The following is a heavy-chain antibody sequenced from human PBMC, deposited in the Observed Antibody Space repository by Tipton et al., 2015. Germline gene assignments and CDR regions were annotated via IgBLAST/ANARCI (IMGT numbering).Heavy chain of an antibody. D-gene: IGHD1-26*01. J-gene: IGHJ4*02. Sequence: SLRFSCAASGFNFSTYSMNWVRQAPGKGLEWVSSISRSSSFIYFAESMKGRITISRDNAKTSLYLQMNSLRAEDTAVYYCATWDFVGTSIDYWGQGTLVTVSS. CDR3: ATWDFVGTSIDY. V-gene: IGHV3-21*01. CDR2: ISRSSSFI. CDR1: GFNFSTYS.